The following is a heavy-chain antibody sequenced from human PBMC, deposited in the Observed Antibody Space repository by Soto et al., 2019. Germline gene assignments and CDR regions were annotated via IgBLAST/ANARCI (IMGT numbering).Heavy chain of an antibody. Sequence: EVQLLESGGGLVQPGGSLRLSCAASGFTFSTYDMSWVRQAPGKGLEWVSAVSGSGGTTYYADSVRGRFIISRDNSKNTLYLQMNSLRAEDTAVYYCAKISYSSGWFPEYWGQGTLVTVSS. D-gene: IGHD6-19*01. CDR2: VSGSGGTT. CDR1: GFTFSTYD. V-gene: IGHV3-23*01. CDR3: AKISYSSGWFPEY. J-gene: IGHJ4*02.